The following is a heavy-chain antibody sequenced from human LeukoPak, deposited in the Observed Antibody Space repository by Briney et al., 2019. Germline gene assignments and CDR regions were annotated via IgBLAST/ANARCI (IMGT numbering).Heavy chain of an antibody. V-gene: IGHV3-48*03. Sequence: GGSLRLSCAASGFYVNTYEMHWVRQAPGKGLEWVSYINGGASTMNYADSVWGRFTISRDDAQNSVHLQMNSLRDEDTAVYYCVSARLLRSTKYFDYWGQGALVTVSS. CDR1: GFYVNTYE. CDR2: INGGASTM. J-gene: IGHJ4*02. CDR3: VSARLLRSTKYFDY. D-gene: IGHD2-15*01.